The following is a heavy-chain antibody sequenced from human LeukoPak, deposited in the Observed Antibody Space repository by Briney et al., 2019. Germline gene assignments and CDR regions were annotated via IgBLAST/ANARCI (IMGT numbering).Heavy chain of an antibody. CDR3: ARPLLNTVNNWFDP. Sequence: PGGSLRLSCAASGFTFSSYSMNWVRQAPGKGLEWVSSISSSSSYIYYAGSVKGRFTISRDNAKNSLYLQMNSLRAEDTAVYYCARPLLNTVNNWFDPWGLGTLVTVSS. D-gene: IGHD4-17*01. J-gene: IGHJ5*02. CDR1: GFTFSSYS. V-gene: IGHV3-21*01. CDR2: ISSSSSYI.